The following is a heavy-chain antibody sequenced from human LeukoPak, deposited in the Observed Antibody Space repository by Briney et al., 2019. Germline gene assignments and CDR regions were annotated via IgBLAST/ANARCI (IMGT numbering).Heavy chain of an antibody. D-gene: IGHD1-26*01. V-gene: IGHV4-59*01. CDR3: ANHSGSYYWYAFDI. J-gene: IGHJ3*02. CDR1: GGSISSYY. Sequence: SETLSLTCTVSGGSISSYYWSWIRQPPGKGLEWIGYIYYSGSTNYNPSLKSRVTISVDTSKNQFSLKLSSVTAADTALYYCANHSGSYYWYAFDIWGQGTMVTVSS. CDR2: IYYSGST.